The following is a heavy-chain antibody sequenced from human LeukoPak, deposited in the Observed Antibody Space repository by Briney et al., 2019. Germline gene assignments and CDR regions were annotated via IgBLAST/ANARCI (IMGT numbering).Heavy chain of an antibody. Sequence: GASVKVSCKASGYTFTGYYMHWVRQAPGQGLEWMGWINPNSGGTNYAQKFQGRVTMTRDTSISTAYMELSRLRSDDTAVYYCARDRGMIVVVSLFDYWGQGTLVTVSS. CDR2: INPNSGGT. CDR1: GYTFTGYY. CDR3: ARDRGMIVVVSLFDY. J-gene: IGHJ4*02. V-gene: IGHV1-2*02. D-gene: IGHD3-22*01.